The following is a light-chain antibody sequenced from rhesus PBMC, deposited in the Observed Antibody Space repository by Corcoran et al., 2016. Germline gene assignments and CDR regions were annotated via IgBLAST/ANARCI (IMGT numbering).Light chain of an antibody. CDR3: QHGFGTPWT. CDR2: KTS. CDR1: ENVNNY. V-gene: IGKV1-74*01. J-gene: IGKJ1*01. Sequence: DIQMTQSPSSLSASVGDRVTITCRASENVNNYLNWYQQEPGKAPKLLIYKTSTLQSGVPSRLSGSGSGTDYTFTISSLQPEEVATYYCQHGFGTPWTFGQGTKVEIK.